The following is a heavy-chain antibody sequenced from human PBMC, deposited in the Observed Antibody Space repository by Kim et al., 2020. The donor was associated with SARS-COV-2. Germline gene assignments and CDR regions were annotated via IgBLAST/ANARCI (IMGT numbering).Heavy chain of an antibody. CDR1: GDSISSGSYY. D-gene: IGHD6-19*01. CDR2: IYTSGST. V-gene: IGHV4-61*02. Sequence: SETLSLTCTVSGDSISSGSYYWSWIRQPAGKGLEWIGRIYTSGSTNYNPSLNSRVTISVDTSKNQFSLELRSVTAADTAMYYCATEGGSARVAVAGTFDYWGQGTLVTVSS. J-gene: IGHJ4*02. CDR3: ATEGGSARVAVAGTFDY.